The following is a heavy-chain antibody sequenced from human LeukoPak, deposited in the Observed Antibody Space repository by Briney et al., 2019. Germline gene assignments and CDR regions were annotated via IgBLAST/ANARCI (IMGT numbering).Heavy chain of an antibody. CDR1: GFTVSSNY. J-gene: IGHJ4*02. D-gene: IGHD4-23*01. CDR2: IYSGGST. CDR3: ARVPIPPNYDGYYFDY. V-gene: IGHV3-53*01. Sequence: AGGSLRLSCAASGFTVSSNYMSWVRQAPGKGLEWVSVIYSGGSTYYADSVKGRFTISRDNSKNTLYLQMNSLRAEDTAVYYCARVPIPPNYDGYYFDYWGQGTLVTVSS.